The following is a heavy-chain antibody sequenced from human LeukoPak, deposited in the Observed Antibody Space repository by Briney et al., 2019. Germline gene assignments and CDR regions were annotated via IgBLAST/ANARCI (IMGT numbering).Heavy chain of an antibody. J-gene: IGHJ4*02. Sequence: GRSLRLSCAASGFTLSSYGMHWVRQAPGEGLEWVSAISGSGGSTYYADSVKGRFTISRDNSKNTRYLQMNSLRAEDTAVYYCAKLAYYDSSGNFDYWGQGTLVTVSS. CDR1: GFTLSSYG. D-gene: IGHD3-22*01. V-gene: IGHV3-23*01. CDR2: ISGSGGST. CDR3: AKLAYYDSSGNFDY.